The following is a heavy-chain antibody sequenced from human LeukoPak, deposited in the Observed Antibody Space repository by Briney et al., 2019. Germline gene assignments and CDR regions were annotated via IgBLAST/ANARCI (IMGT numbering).Heavy chain of an antibody. J-gene: IGHJ4*02. V-gene: IGHV4-59*01. D-gene: IGHD2-15*01. Sequence: SETLSLTCNVSGGSITTYYWSWIRQPPGKGLEWIGDIYYSGSTNYNASLKSRVTISVDTSKSQFSLKLSSVTAADTAVYYCARAGGYCGRISCPYYFDYWGQGSLVAVSS. CDR3: ARAGGYCGRISCPYYFDY. CDR1: GGSITTYY. CDR2: IYYSGST.